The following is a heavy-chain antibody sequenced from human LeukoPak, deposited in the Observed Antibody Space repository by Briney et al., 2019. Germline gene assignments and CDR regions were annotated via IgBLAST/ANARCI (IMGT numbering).Heavy chain of an antibody. CDR1: GFTFSTRS. CDR3: ARETMVRGVWQEADY. Sequence: QAGGSLRLSCAASGFTFSTRSMNWVRQAPGKGLEWVSYISSSSSTIYYADSVKGRFTISRDNAKNSLYLQMNSLRAEDTAVYYCARETMVRGVWQEADYWGQGTLVTVSS. V-gene: IGHV3-48*04. D-gene: IGHD3-10*01. CDR2: ISSSSSTI. J-gene: IGHJ4*02.